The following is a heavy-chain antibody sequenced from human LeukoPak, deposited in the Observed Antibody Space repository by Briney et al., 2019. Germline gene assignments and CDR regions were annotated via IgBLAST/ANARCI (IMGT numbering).Heavy chain of an antibody. Sequence: GGSLILSCAASGFTFSSYWMSWVRQAPGKGLEWVANIKQDGSEKYYVDSVKGRFTISRDNAKNSLYLQMNSLRAEDTAVYYCARDMVRGVFDYWGQGTLVTVSS. CDR2: IKQDGSEK. CDR1: GFTFSSYW. D-gene: IGHD3-10*01. CDR3: ARDMVRGVFDY. V-gene: IGHV3-7*05. J-gene: IGHJ4*02.